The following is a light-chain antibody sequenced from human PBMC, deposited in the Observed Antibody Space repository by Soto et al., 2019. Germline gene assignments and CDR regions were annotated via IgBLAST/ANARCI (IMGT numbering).Light chain of an antibody. CDR1: QSVSSN. CDR3: QQYNNWPPMYT. J-gene: IGKJ2*01. Sequence: IVMTQSPATLSVSPGERATLSCRASQSVSSNLAWYQQKPGQAPRLLIYGASTRATGIPARFSGSGSGTEFDLTISGLQSEDFAVYYCQQYNNWPPMYTFGQGTKLEIK. V-gene: IGKV3D-15*01. CDR2: GAS.